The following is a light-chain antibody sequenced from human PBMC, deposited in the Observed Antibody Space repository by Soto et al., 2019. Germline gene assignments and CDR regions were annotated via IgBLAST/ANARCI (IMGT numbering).Light chain of an antibody. Sequence: DIQMTQSPSTLSASLGDRVTITCRASQSISTLLAWYQQKPGKAPKLLIYAASTLQSGVPSRFSGSGSGTEFTLTISSLQPDDFATYYCQQYDTYPWTFGQGTKVDIK. CDR1: QSISTL. CDR2: AAS. CDR3: QQYDTYPWT. J-gene: IGKJ1*01. V-gene: IGKV1-5*01.